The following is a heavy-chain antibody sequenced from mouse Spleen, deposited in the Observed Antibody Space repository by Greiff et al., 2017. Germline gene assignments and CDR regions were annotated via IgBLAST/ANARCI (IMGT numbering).Heavy chain of an antibody. Sequence: EVKVEESGGGLVKLGGSLKLSCAASGFTFSSYAMSWVRQTPEKRLEWVATISSGGGNTYYPDSVKGRFTISRDNAKNTLYLQMSSLKSEDTAMYYCAREGLLRWYFDVWGAGTTVTVSS. J-gene: IGHJ1*01. D-gene: IGHD1-1*01. V-gene: IGHV5-9*04. CDR2: ISSGGGNT. CDR1: GFTFSSYA. CDR3: AREGLLRWYFDV.